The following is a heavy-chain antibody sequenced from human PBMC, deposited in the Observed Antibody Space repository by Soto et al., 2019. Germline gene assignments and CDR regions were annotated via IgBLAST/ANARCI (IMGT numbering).Heavy chain of an antibody. D-gene: IGHD2-15*01. CDR1: GFTFTSSA. V-gene: IGHV1-58*01. CDR2: VVVGSGDT. Sequence: ASVKVSCKASGFTFTSSAVQWVRRDRGQRLEWIGWVVVGSGDTNYAQKFQGRVTITRDTSASTAYMELSSLRSEDTAVYYCARGPGGPDGPGDYWGQGTLVTVSS. J-gene: IGHJ4*02. CDR3: ARGPGGPDGPGDY.